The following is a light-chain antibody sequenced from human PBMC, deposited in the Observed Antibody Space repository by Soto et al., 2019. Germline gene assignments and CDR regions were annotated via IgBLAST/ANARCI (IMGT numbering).Light chain of an antibody. J-gene: IGKJ3*01. V-gene: IGKV3-20*01. CDR1: QSVSSPY. Sequence: EVVLTQSPVTLSLSPGERATLSCRASQSVSSPYLAWYQQKPGQPPRLLIYGASSRATDIPDSFIGSGSGTEFTLTIARLAPDDFAMYYCQQYGSSPFTFGPGTKVDI. CDR3: QQYGSSPFT. CDR2: GAS.